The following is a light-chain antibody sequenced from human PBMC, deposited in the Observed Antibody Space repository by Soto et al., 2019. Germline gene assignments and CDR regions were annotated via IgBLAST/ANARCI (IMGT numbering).Light chain of an antibody. CDR1: SSDVGSYNL. CDR2: EGS. V-gene: IGLV2-23*01. Sequence: QSVLTQPASGSGSPGQSITISCTGTSSDVGSYNLVSWYQQHPGKAPKLMIYEGSKRPSGVSNRFSGSKSGNTASLTISGLQAEDEADYYCCSYAGSSTSVFGTGTKVTVL. CDR3: CSYAGSSTSV. J-gene: IGLJ1*01.